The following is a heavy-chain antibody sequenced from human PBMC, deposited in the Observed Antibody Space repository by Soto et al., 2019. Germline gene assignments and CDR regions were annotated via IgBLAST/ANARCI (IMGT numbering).Heavy chain of an antibody. CDR1: GYTFTSYG. CDR2: ISAYNGNT. V-gene: IGHV1-18*04. J-gene: IGHJ4*02. D-gene: IGHD5-12*01. Sequence: ASVKVSCKASGYTFTSYGISWVRQAPGQGLERMGWISAYNGNTNYAQKLQGRVTMTTDTSTSTAYMELRSLRSDDTAVYYCARVRSGYDSAFYDYWGQGTLVTVSS. CDR3: ARVRSGYDSAFYDY.